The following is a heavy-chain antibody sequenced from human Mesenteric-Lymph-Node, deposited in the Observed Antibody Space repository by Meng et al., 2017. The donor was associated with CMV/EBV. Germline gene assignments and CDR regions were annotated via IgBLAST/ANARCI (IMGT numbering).Heavy chain of an antibody. V-gene: IGHV6-1*01. CDR3: ARDREYVSGTYYNYFDY. J-gene: IGHJ4*02. Sequence: SSSDAAWNWIRQSPSRGLEWLGRTYYRSKWYNQYAVSVRSRITINPDTSKNQFSLQLNSVTPEDTAVYYCARDREYVSGTYYNYFDYWGQGTLVTVSS. D-gene: IGHD3-10*01. CDR1: SSSDAA. CDR2: TYYRSKWYN.